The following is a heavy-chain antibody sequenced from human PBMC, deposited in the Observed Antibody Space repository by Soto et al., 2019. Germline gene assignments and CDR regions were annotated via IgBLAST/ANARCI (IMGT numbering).Heavy chain of an antibody. CDR1: GGSISSSSYY. V-gene: IGHV4-39*01. CDR2: IYYSGST. J-gene: IGHJ5*02. Sequence: QLQLQESGPGLVKPSETLSLTCTVSGGSISSSSYYWGWIRQPPGKGLEWIGSIYYSGSTYYNPSLKSRVTIPVDTSKHQFSLKLSSVTAADTAVYYCARRFYDYVWGSYRYTSTWFDPWGQGTLVTVSS. CDR3: ARRFYDYVWGSYRYTSTWFDP. D-gene: IGHD3-16*02.